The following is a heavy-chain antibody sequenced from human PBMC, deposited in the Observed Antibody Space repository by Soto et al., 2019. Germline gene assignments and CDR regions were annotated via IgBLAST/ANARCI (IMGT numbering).Heavy chain of an antibody. D-gene: IGHD5-12*01. Sequence: QVQLVESGGGVVQPGRSLRLSCAASGLTFSSYAMHWVRQAPGKGLEWVAVISYDGSNKYYADSVKGRFTISRDNSKNTLYLQMNSLRAEDTAVYYCAREVGKDGYNYMDYWGQGTLVTVSS. CDR3: AREVGKDGYNYMDY. V-gene: IGHV3-30-3*01. CDR1: GLTFSSYA. J-gene: IGHJ4*02. CDR2: ISYDGSNK.